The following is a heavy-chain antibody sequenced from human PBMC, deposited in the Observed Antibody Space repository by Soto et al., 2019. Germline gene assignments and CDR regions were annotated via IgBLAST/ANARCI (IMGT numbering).Heavy chain of an antibody. D-gene: IGHD3-16*01. CDR3: AFGNLSYYFDF. V-gene: IGHV3-33*08. J-gene: IGHJ4*02. CDR2: IWYDGSDK. Sequence: GGSLRLSCAASGFTFSSYSMNWVRQAPGKGPEWVAMIWYDGSDKYYADSVKGRFTISRDNSKNTLYLQMNGLRAEDTAVYHCAFGNLSYYFDFWGQGTPVTVSS. CDR1: GFTFSSYS.